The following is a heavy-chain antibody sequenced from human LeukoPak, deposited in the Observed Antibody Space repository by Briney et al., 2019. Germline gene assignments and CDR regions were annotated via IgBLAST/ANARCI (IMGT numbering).Heavy chain of an antibody. V-gene: IGHV1-3*01. D-gene: IGHD1-26*01. CDR2: INAGNGNT. J-gene: IGHJ4*02. Sequence: ASVKVSRKASGGTFSSYAISWVRQAPGQRLEWMGWINAGNGNTKYSQKFQGRVTITRDTSASTAYMELSSLRSEDTAVYYCARASRLVGQFDYWGQGTLVTVSS. CDR1: GGTFSSYA. CDR3: ARASRLVGQFDY.